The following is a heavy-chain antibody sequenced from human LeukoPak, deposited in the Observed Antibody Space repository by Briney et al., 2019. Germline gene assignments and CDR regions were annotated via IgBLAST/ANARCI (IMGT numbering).Heavy chain of an antibody. D-gene: IGHD3-10*01. CDR3: ARGSLLWFGELLAPGGIDF. V-gene: IGHV1-8*01. J-gene: IGHJ4*02. Sequence: VASVKVSCKASGYTLTSYDINWVRQATGQGLEWMGWMNPNSGNTGYAQKFQGRVTMTRNTSISTAYMELSSLRSEDTAVYYCARGSLLWFGELLAPGGIDFRGQGTLVTVSS. CDR1: GYTLTSYD. CDR2: MNPNSGNT.